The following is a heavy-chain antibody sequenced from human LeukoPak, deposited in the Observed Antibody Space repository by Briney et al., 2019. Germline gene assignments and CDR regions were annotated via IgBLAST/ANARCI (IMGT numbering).Heavy chain of an antibody. CDR1: GCTFNSYD. D-gene: IGHD2-2*01. Sequence: PGGSLRLSCAASGCTFNSYDMHWVRQPIGKGLEWVSAIGTAGDTYYPGSVKGRFTISRENAKNSLYLQMNSLRAGDTAVYYCARGGCSSTNCFRDYYFDYWGQGTLVTVSS. V-gene: IGHV3-13*04. J-gene: IGHJ4*02. CDR2: IGTAGDT. CDR3: ARGGCSSTNCFRDYYFDY.